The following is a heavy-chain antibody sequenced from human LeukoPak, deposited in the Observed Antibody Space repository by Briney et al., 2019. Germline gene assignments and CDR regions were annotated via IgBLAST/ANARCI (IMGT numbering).Heavy chain of an antibody. V-gene: IGHV4-30-4*08. CDR3: ARAASYDFWSGYRSPGPIDY. J-gene: IGHJ4*02. Sequence: SQTLSLTCTVSGGSISSGDYYWSWIRQPPGKGLEWIGEINHSGSTNYNPSLKSRVTISVDTSKNQFSLKLSSVTAADTAVYYCARAASYDFWSGYRSPGPIDYWGQGTLVTVSS. D-gene: IGHD3-3*01. CDR2: INHSGST. CDR1: GGSISSGDYY.